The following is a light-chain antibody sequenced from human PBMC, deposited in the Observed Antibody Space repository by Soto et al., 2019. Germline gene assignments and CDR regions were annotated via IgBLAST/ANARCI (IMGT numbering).Light chain of an antibody. CDR3: QQTYDIPPT. CDR1: QTSATY. J-gene: IGKJ1*01. CDR2: GAS. Sequence: DIQMTQSPSSLSASVGDSVTITGRASQTSATYINWYQQKSGSAPRLLIYGASTLQSGVPSRFGGSGSGTDFTLTISSLQPEDFATYYCQQTYDIPPTVGQGTKVDIK. V-gene: IGKV1-39*01.